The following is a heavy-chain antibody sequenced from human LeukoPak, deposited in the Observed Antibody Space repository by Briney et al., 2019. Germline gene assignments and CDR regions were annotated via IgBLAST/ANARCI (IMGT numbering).Heavy chain of an antibody. CDR2: INGNGGST. CDR3: ARSWGSGSYYNEALGYFDL. J-gene: IGHJ2*01. V-gene: IGHV3-74*01. D-gene: IGHD3-10*01. Sequence: PGGSLRLSCAASGFTFSSYWMHCVRQAPGKGLVWVSHINGNGGSTSYGGYVKGRFTVSRDNAKHTLCLQMNSLRDEDTAVYYCARSWGSGSYYNEALGYFDLWGRGTLVTVSS. CDR1: GFTFSSYW.